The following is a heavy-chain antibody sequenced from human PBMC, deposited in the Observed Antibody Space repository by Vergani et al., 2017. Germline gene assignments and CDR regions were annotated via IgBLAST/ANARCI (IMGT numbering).Heavy chain of an antibody. Sequence: QVQLQQWGAGLLKPSETLSLTCAVYGGSFSGYYSSWIRQPPGKGLEWIGEINHSGSTNYNPSLKSRVTISVDTSKNQFSLKLSSVTAADTAVYYCARGRMRWASDYWGQGTLVTVSS. CDR2: INHSGST. D-gene: IGHD4-23*01. CDR1: GGSFSGYY. CDR3: ARGRMRWASDY. J-gene: IGHJ4*02. V-gene: IGHV4-34*01.